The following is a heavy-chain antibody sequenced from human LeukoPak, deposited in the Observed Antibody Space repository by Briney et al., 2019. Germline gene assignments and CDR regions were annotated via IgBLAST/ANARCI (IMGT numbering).Heavy chain of an antibody. D-gene: IGHD7-27*01. V-gene: IGHV1-3*01. CDR3: ARDRGGTGDFDY. CDR1: GYTFVSYV. J-gene: IGHJ4*02. Sequence: ASVKVSCKASGYTFVSYVIHWLRQAPGQRLEWMGWITADNGNTEYSQKFQGRVTITRDTSVTTAYMELSSLRSEDTAVYYCARDRGGTGDFDYWGQGTLVTVSS. CDR2: ITADNGNT.